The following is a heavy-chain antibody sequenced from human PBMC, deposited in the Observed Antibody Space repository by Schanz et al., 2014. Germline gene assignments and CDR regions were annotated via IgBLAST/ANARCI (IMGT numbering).Heavy chain of an antibody. Sequence: VQLVESGGGVVQPGRSLRLSCAASGFTFSKYWMSWVRQAPGKGLEWVANIKQDGGEKYYVDAVKGRFTISRDNAKNSMYLHMKSLRGEDTAVYYCARDNYYGSGSCAYWGQGTLVTVSS. J-gene: IGHJ4*02. V-gene: IGHV3-7*04. CDR1: GFTFSKYW. D-gene: IGHD3-10*01. CDR3: ARDNYYGSGSCAY. CDR2: IKQDGGEK.